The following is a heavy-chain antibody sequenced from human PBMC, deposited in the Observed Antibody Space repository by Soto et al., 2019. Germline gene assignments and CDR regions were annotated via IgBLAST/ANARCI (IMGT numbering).Heavy chain of an antibody. CDR2: ISSSSENI. D-gene: IGHD2-21*02. CDR3: ARLPKGSVVTG. CDR1: GFSFRDHS. Sequence: PGGSLRLSCVGSGFSFRDHSMNWVRQPPGKGLQWISYISSSSENIYYADSVKGRLTVSRDNAKNTLFLQMNSLRDDDSAIYYCARLPKGSVVTGWGQGSLVTVSS. J-gene: IGHJ4*01. V-gene: IGHV3-48*02.